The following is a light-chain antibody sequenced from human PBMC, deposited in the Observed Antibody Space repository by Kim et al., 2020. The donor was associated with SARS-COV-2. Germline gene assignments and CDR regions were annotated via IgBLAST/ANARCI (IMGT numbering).Light chain of an antibody. CDR2: FNSDGSQ. V-gene: IGLV4-69*01. CDR1: TWQSNNA. Sequence: ASVKLTCTLPTWQSNNAIAWHQQQPGKGPRYLMKFNSDGSQTKGDGIPDRFSGSRSGAERYLTISSLQSEDEADYYCQTWGSGVWVFGGGTQLTVL. CDR3: QTWGSGVWV. J-gene: IGLJ3*02.